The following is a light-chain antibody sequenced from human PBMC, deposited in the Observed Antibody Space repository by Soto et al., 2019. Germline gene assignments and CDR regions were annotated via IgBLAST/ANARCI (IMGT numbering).Light chain of an antibody. CDR2: EVN. Sequence: QSVLTQPASVSGSPGQSITISCTGTSGDVGGYNYVSWYQLDPGKAPKLIIYEVNNRPSGVSNRFSGSKSGNTASLTISGLQAEDEDDYYCTSYTSSGPWVFGGGTKLTVL. CDR1: SGDVGGYNY. V-gene: IGLV2-14*01. CDR3: TSYTSSGPWV. J-gene: IGLJ3*02.